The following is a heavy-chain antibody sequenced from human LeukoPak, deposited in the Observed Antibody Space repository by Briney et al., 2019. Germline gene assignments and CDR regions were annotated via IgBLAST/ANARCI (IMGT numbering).Heavy chain of an antibody. CDR3: AGSIATGAFDY. Sequence: GESLKISCKGSGYSFTSYWIGWVRQMPGKGLEWMGIFYPGDSDIRYSPSFQGQVTISADKSITTAYLQWSSLKASDTAMYYCAGSIATGAFDYWGQGTLVTVSS. J-gene: IGHJ4*02. CDR1: GYSFTSYW. D-gene: IGHD6-13*01. V-gene: IGHV5-51*01. CDR2: FYPGDSDI.